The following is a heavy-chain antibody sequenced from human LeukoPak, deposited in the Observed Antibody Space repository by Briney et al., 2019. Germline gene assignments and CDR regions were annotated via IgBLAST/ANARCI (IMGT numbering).Heavy chain of an antibody. CDR3: ARVLMVRGVIPYYFDY. CDR2: IYDSGST. V-gene: IGHV4-39*07. CDR1: GGSIRSSYYY. J-gene: IGHJ4*02. Sequence: SETLSLTCTVSGGSIRSSYYYWGWIRQPPGKGLEWIGSIYDSGSTYYNPSLKSRVTISVDTSKNQFSLKLSSVTAADTAVYYCARVLMVRGVIPYYFDYWGQGTLVTVSS. D-gene: IGHD3-10*01.